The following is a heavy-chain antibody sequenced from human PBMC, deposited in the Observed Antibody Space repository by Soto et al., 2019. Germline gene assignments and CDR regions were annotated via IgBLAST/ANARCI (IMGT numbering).Heavy chain of an antibody. D-gene: IGHD5-18*01. V-gene: IGHV4-34*01. CDR1: GGSFSGYY. CDR2: INHSGST. CDR3: ARGRGYGYGIDY. J-gene: IGHJ4*02. Sequence: SETLSLTCAVYGGSFSGYYWSWIRQPPGKGLAWIGEINHSGSTNYNPSLTSRTTISVDTSKNQFSLMLRSVTAADTAVYYCARGRGYGYGIDYWGQGTLVTVSS.